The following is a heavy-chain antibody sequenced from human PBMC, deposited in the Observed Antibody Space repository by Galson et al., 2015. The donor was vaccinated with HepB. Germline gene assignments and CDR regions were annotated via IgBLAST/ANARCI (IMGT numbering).Heavy chain of an antibody. D-gene: IGHD4/OR15-4a*01. CDR1: GYTFASYW. CDR3: ARRSDYGRKYFDL. Sequence: QSGAEVKKPGDSLRISCKGSGYTFASYWIAWVRQMPGKGLECMGIIYPRDSDIRYSPSFQGRVTISADKGTAYLQWSSLKTSDTAMYYCARRSDYGRKYFDLWGRGTLVPV. CDR2: IYPRDSDI. J-gene: IGHJ2*01. V-gene: IGHV5-51*01.